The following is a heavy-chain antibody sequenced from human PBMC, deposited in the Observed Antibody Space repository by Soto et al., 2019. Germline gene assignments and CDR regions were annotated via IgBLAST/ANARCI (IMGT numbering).Heavy chain of an antibody. D-gene: IGHD2-21*01. CDR3: ARDPINGSIDY. J-gene: IGHJ4*02. CDR2: IYSSGST. Sequence: SETLSLTCTVSVDSISSYYCTWIRQPAGKGLEWIGRIYSSGSTNYNPSLKSRVTMSVDTSKNQFSLKLSSVTAADTAVYYCARDPINGSIDYWGQGTLVTVS. CDR1: VDSISSYY. V-gene: IGHV4-4*07.